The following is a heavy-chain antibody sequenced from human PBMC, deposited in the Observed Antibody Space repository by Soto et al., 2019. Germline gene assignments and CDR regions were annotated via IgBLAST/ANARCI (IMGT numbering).Heavy chain of an antibody. CDR2: IHTTDGT. CDR3: ARALSSAAGIYFDF. D-gene: IGHD6-13*01. V-gene: IGHV4-4*07. J-gene: IGHJ4*02. CDR1: GGSISRYY. Sequence: PETLSLTCTVSGGSISRYYWSWIRQPAGKGMEWIGRIHTTDGTNYNPSLKSRLTMSTDTSNNQFSLKLSSLTAAETAVYYCARALSSAAGIYFDFWGQGTLVTASS.